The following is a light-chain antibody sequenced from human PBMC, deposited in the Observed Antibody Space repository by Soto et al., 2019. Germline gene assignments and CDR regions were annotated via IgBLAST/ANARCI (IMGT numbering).Light chain of an antibody. CDR2: IND. J-gene: IGLJ1*01. CDR3: AAWDDSLNAL. Sequence: QLVLTQPPSASGTPGQRITISCSGSSSNIGDNPVNWYQQLPGAAPKLLIYINDQRPSGVPDRFSGSKSGTSASLAISGLQPEDEAAYYCAAWDDSLNALFGTGTKVTVL. V-gene: IGLV1-44*01. CDR1: SSNIGDNP.